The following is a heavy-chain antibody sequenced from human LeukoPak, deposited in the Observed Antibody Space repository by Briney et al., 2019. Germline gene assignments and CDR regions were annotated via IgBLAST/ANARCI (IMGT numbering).Heavy chain of an antibody. Sequence: PGGSLRLSCAASGFTFGNYWMHWVREAPGKGLVWVSRIDSDGTSTSYADSVKGRFTISRDNAKNTLDLQMNSLRAEDTAVYYCARVSHKYGDYVYLSYWGQGTLVTVSS. CDR2: IDSDGTST. J-gene: IGHJ4*02. CDR1: GFTFGNYW. D-gene: IGHD4-17*01. V-gene: IGHV3-74*01. CDR3: ARVSHKYGDYVYLSY.